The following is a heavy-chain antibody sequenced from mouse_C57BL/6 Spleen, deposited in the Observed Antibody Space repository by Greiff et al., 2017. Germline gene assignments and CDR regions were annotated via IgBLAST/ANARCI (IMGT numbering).Heavy chain of an antibody. D-gene: IGHD4-1*01. Sequence: VQVVESGPGLVAPSQSLSITCTVSGFSLTSYGVHWVRQPPGKGLEWLVVIWSDGSTTYNSALKSSLSISKDNSKSQVFLQMNSLQTDDTAMYYCARHELGGFAYWSQGTGHCLC. CDR2: IWSDGST. V-gene: IGHV2-6-1*01. J-gene: IGHJ3*01. CDR1: GFSLTSYG. CDR3: ARHELGGFAY.